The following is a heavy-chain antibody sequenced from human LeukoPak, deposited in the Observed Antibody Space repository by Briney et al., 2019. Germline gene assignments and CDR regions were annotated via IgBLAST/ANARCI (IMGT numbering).Heavy chain of an antibody. D-gene: IGHD3-22*01. V-gene: IGHV1-18*01. CDR1: GYTFTSYG. CDR3: ARDYYDSSGYYYIAEYFQH. Sequence: ASVKVSCKASGYTFTSYGISWVRQAPGQGREWMGWISAYNGNTNYAQKLQGRVTMNTDTSTSTAYMELRSLRFDDTAVYYCARDYYDSSGYYYIAEYFQHWGQGTLVTVSS. J-gene: IGHJ1*01. CDR2: ISAYNGNT.